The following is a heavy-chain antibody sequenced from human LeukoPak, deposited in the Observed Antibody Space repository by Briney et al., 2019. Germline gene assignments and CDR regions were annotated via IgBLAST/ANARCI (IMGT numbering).Heavy chain of an antibody. CDR2: INHSGST. J-gene: IGHJ4*02. CDR1: GGSFSGYY. D-gene: IGHD3-22*01. Sequence: PSETLSLTCAVYGGSFSGYYWSWIRQPPGKGLEWIGEINHSGSTNYNPSLKSRVTISVDTSKNQFSLKLSSVTAADTAVYYCATVTYYYDSSGPKDDYWGQGTLVTVSS. CDR3: ATVTYYYDSSGPKDDY. V-gene: IGHV4-34*01.